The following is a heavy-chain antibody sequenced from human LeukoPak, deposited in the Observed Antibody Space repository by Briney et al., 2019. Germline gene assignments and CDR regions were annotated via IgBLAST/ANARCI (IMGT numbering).Heavy chain of an antibody. Sequence: GGSLRLSCAASGFTFSSYGMHWVRQAPGKGLEWVAFIRYDGSNKYYADSVKGRFTISRDNAKDSLFLQMSSLRDEDTALYYCARGYAAIPDWGQGTLVTVSS. CDR1: GFTFSSYG. CDR3: ARGYAAIPD. V-gene: IGHV3-30*02. CDR2: IRYDGSNK. J-gene: IGHJ4*01. D-gene: IGHD2-15*01.